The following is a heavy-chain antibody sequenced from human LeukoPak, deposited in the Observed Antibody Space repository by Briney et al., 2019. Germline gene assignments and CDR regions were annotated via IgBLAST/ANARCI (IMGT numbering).Heavy chain of an antibody. J-gene: IGHJ6*03. CDR1: GYTFTSYG. CDR3: ARGSYYDILTGHLDDYYYMDV. V-gene: IGHV1-2*02. Sequence: ASVKVSCKASGYTFTSYGISWVRQAPGQGLEWMGWINPNSGGTNYAQKFQGRVTMTRDTSISTAYMELSRLRSDDTAVYYCARGSYYDILTGHLDDYYYMDVWGKGTTVTISS. D-gene: IGHD3-9*01. CDR2: INPNSGGT.